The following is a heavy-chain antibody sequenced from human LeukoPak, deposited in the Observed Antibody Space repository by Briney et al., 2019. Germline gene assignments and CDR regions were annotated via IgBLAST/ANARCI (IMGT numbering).Heavy chain of an antibody. CDR3: ARTTIFGVVSYMEV. CDR1: GGSISSSSYY. Sequence: PSETLSLTCTVSGGSISSSSYYWGWIRQPPGKGLEWVGSIYYSGSTYYNPSLKSRVTISVDTSKNQFSLKLSSVTAADTAVYYCARTTIFGVVSYMEVWGKGTTVTVSS. D-gene: IGHD3-3*01. CDR2: IYYSGST. J-gene: IGHJ6*03. V-gene: IGHV4-39*01.